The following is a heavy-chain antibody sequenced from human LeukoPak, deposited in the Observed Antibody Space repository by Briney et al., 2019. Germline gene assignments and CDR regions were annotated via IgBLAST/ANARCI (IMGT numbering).Heavy chain of an antibody. Sequence: GGSLRLSCAASGFTFSSYGMHWVRQAPGKGLEWVAVIWYDGSNKYYADSVKGRFTISRDNSKNTLYLQMNSLRAEDTAVYYCAKSGTEGWFDPWGQGTLVTVSS. CDR3: AKSGTEGWFDP. CDR2: IWYDGSNK. V-gene: IGHV3-30*02. D-gene: IGHD6-25*01. J-gene: IGHJ5*02. CDR1: GFTFSSYG.